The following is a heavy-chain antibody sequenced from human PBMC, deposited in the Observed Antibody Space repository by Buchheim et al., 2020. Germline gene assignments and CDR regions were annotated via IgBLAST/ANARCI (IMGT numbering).Heavy chain of an antibody. CDR1: GFTFSSYS. D-gene: IGHD2-2*01. CDR3: ARDPPLHCSSTSCYAQFFDY. V-gene: IGHV3-48*02. CDR2: ISSSSTI. Sequence: EVQLVESGGGLVQPGGSLRLSCAASGFTFSSYSMNWVRQAPGKGLEWVSYISSSSTIYYADSVKGRFTISRDNAKNSLYLQMNSLRDEDTAVYYCARDPPLHCSSTSCYAQFFDYWGQGTL. J-gene: IGHJ4*02.